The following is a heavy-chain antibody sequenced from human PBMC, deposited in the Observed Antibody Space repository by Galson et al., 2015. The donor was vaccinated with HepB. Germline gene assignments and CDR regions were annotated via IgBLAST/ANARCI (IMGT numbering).Heavy chain of an antibody. J-gene: IGHJ4*02. CDR1: GFTFSRYG. CDR2: ISYDGSNQ. Sequence: SLRLSCAASGFTFSRYGMHWVRQAPGKGLEWVAVISYDGSNQYYADSVKGRFTISGDNAKNTLYLQMNSLRAEDTAVYYCARARGYYDSSGYYLLDYWGQGTLVTVSS. CDR3: ARARGYYDSSGYYLLDY. V-gene: IGHV3-30*03. D-gene: IGHD3-22*01.